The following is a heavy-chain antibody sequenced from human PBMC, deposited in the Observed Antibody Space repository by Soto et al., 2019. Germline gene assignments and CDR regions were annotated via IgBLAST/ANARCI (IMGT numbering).Heavy chain of an antibody. V-gene: IGHV3-48*01. J-gene: IGHJ4*02. CDR2: ISSSSTI. CDR3: AKFSRRSYYDSSAYH. Sequence: GGSLRLSCVASGFTADDYAMHWVRQAPGKGLEWVSYISSSSTIFYTDSVKGRFTVSRDNAKNSLYLQMNSLRAEDTAVYYCAKFSRRSYYDSSAYHWGQGTLVTVSS. CDR1: GFTADDYA. D-gene: IGHD3-22*01.